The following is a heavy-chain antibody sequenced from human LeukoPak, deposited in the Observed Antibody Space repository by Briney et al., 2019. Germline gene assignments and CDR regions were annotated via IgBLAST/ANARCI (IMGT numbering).Heavy chain of an antibody. CDR1: GGSISSYY. D-gene: IGHD3-16*01. V-gene: IGHV4-59*01. Sequence: SETLSLTCTVSGGSISSYYWSWIRQPPGKGLEWIGYIYYSGSTNYNPSLKSRVTISVDTSKNQFSLKLSSVTAADTAVCYCARAGETTFDYWGQGTLVTVSS. CDR2: IYYSGST. CDR3: ARAGETTFDY. J-gene: IGHJ4*02.